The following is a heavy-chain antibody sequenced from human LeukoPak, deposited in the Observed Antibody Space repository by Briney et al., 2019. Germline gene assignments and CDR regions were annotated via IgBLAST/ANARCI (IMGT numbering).Heavy chain of an antibody. CDR1: GVTLSNYA. Sequence: GGSLRLSCVASGVTLSNYAMSWARQAPGKGLEWVSGISSSGSGGNTYYADSVKGRFTISRDSSRNTLYLQMNSLRAEDTAVYYCAREPHYYDSSGTDYWGQGTLVTVST. D-gene: IGHD3-22*01. CDR2: ISSSGSGGNT. V-gene: IGHV3-23*01. J-gene: IGHJ4*02. CDR3: AREPHYYDSSGTDY.